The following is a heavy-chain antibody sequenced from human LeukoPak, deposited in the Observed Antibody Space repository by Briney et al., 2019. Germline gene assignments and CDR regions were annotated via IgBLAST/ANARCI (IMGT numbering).Heavy chain of an antibody. CDR3: AELGITMIGGV. Sequence: GGSLRLSCAASRFTFSNYWMSWVRQAPGKGLEWVANIKQDGSEKYYVDSVKGRFTISRDNAKNSMYLQMNSLRAEDTAVYYCAELGITMIGGVWGKGTTVTISS. CDR2: IKQDGSEK. V-gene: IGHV3-7*01. J-gene: IGHJ6*03. CDR1: RFTFSNYW. D-gene: IGHD3-10*02.